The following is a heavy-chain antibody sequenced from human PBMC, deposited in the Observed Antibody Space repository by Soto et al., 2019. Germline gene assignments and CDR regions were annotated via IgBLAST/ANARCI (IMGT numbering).Heavy chain of an antibody. V-gene: IGHV3-23*01. CDR3: AKGGDYDILTGYYPFDY. CDR1: GFTFSSYA. J-gene: IGHJ4*02. Sequence: GGSLRLSCAASGFTFSSYAMSWVRQAPGKGLEWVSAISGSGGSTYYADSVKGRFTISRDNSKNTLYLQMNSLRAEDTAVYYCAKGGDYDILTGYYPFDYWGQGTLVTVSS. CDR2: ISGSGGST. D-gene: IGHD3-9*01.